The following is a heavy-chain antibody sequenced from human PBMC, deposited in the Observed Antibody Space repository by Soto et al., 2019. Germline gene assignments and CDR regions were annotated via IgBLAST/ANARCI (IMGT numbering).Heavy chain of an antibody. CDR2: ISGSGGST. D-gene: IGHD6-13*01. CDR1: GFTFSSYA. Sequence: PGGSLRLSCAASGFTFSSYAMSWVRQAPGKGLEWVSAISGSGGSTYYADSVKGRFTISRDNSKNTLYLQMNSLRAEDTAVYYCAKAYPSKGDSKRSYRMDVWSQGTTVTGSS. J-gene: IGHJ6*02. V-gene: IGHV3-23*01. CDR3: AKAYPSKGDSKRSYRMDV.